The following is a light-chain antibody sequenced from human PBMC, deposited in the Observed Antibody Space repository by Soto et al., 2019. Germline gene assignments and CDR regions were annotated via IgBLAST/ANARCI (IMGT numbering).Light chain of an antibody. CDR1: QNIHTN. Sequence: KVMKISPATLSLSTRERATLSCRAGQNIHTNFAWYQQKPGQAPRLLFYGASPGATGLPARFSGSGSGTEFTLTITSLQAEDCAVYYCQQYNNWPWTFGQGTKVDI. CDR2: GAS. CDR3: QQYNNWPWT. J-gene: IGKJ1*01. V-gene: IGKV3-15*01.